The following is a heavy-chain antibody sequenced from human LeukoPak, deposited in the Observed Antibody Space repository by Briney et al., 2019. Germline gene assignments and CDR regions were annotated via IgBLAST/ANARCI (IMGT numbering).Heavy chain of an antibody. V-gene: IGHV3-9*01. CDR3: AKENSHQGIAAEAGYYGMDV. J-gene: IGHJ6*02. D-gene: IGHD6-13*01. CDR1: GFTFDDYA. Sequence: GGSLRLSCAASGFTFDDYAMHWVRQAPGKGLEWVSGISWNSGSIGYADSVKGRFTISRDNAKNSLYLQMNSLRAEDTALYYCAKENSHQGIAAEAGYYGMDVWGQGTTVTVSS. CDR2: ISWNSGSI.